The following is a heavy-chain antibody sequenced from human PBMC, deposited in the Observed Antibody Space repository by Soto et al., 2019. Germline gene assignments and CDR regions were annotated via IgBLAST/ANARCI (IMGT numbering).Heavy chain of an antibody. J-gene: IGHJ4*02. CDR2: INHSGST. CDR3: AKTRGYSGYVEA. Sequence: PSETLSLTCAVYGGSFSGYYWSWIRQPPGKGLEWIGEINHSGSTNYNPSLKSRVTISVDTSKNQFSLKLSSVTAADTAVYYCAKTRGYSGYVEAWGQGTLVTVSS. CDR1: GGSFSGYY. D-gene: IGHD5-12*01. V-gene: IGHV4-34*01.